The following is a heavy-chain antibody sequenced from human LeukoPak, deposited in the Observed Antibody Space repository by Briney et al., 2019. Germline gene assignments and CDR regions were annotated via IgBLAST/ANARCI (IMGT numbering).Heavy chain of an antibody. V-gene: IGHV4-30-2*01. Sequence: SQTLSLTCAVSGGSISSGDYSWSWIRQPPGEGLEWIGYIYHSGSTYYNPSLKSRVTISVDRSKNQFSLKLSSVTAADTAVYYCASTSLDAFDIWGQGTMVTVSS. CDR3: ASTSLDAFDI. CDR2: IYHSGST. J-gene: IGHJ3*02. CDR1: GGSISSGDYS. D-gene: IGHD2-2*01.